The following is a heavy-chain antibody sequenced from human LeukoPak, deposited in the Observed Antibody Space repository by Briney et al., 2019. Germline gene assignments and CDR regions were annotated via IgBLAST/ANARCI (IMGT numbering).Heavy chain of an antibody. CDR3: ARERESGYSSSWYGRTFDP. CDR2: IIPIFGTA. D-gene: IGHD6-13*01. CDR1: GYTFTSYY. V-gene: IGHV1-69*05. Sequence: ASVKVSCKASGYTFTSYYMHWVRQAPGQGLEWMGRIIPIFGTANYAQKFQGRVTITTDESTSTAYMELSSLRSEDTAVYYCARERESGYSSSWYGRTFDPWGQGTLVTVSS. J-gene: IGHJ5*02.